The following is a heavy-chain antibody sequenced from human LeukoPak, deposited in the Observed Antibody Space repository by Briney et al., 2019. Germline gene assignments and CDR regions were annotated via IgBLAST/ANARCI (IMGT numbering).Heavy chain of an antibody. CDR2: IYYSGST. CDR1: GGSISGSSYY. V-gene: IGHV4-39*07. D-gene: IGHD3-22*01. J-gene: IGHJ3*02. Sequence: SETLSLTCTVSGGSISGSSYYWGWIRQPPGKGLEWIGSIYYSGSTYYNPSLKSRVTISVDTSKNQFSLKLSSVTAADTAVYYCARANDFYDSSGYPSHAFNIWGQGTVVTVSS. CDR3: ARANDFYDSSGYPSHAFNI.